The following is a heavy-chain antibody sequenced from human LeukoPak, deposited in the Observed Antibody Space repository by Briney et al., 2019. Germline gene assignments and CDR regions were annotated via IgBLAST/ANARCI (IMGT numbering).Heavy chain of an antibody. CDR1: GGSISSSSYY. Sequence: SETLSLTCTVSGGSISSSSYYWGWIRQPPGKGLEWIGSIYYTRSTYYNPSLKSRVTISVDTSKNQFSLKLTSVTAADTAVYYCARGVTMIVVVIHDWYFDLWGRGTLVTVTS. CDR2: IYYTRST. J-gene: IGHJ2*01. CDR3: ARGVTMIVVVIHDWYFDL. D-gene: IGHD3-22*01. V-gene: IGHV4-39*01.